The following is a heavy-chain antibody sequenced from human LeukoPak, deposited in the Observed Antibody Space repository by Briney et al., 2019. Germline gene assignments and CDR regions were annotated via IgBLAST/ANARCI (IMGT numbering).Heavy chain of an antibody. J-gene: IGHJ2*01. V-gene: IGHV3-7*01. CDR1: GLTFNNYW. CDR2: INQEGCEI. Sequence: GGSLRLSCAASGLTFNNYWISWLRQAPRKGGEWVAYINQEGCEIFFVDSVKGRFPLSRHNVKNTLYLQIKSLRADDMAVYYGARDQGSMIVVRTNNWCFDLWGRGTLVTVSS. D-gene: IGHD3-22*01. CDR3: ARDQGSMIVVRTNNWCFDL.